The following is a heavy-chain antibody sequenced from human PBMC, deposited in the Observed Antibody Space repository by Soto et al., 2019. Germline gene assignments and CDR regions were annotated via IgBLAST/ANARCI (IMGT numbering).Heavy chain of an antibody. Sequence: GGSLRLSCAASGFTFRSFTMNWVRQAPGKGLEWVSTISSNSAHIYYTDALRGRFTISRDNAKNSLHLQMNSLRAEDTAVYYCTRDASRDSSARGWFDPWGQGTLVTVSS. V-gene: IGHV3-21*01. CDR1: GFTFRSFT. CDR3: TRDASRDSSARGWFDP. J-gene: IGHJ5*02. CDR2: ISSNSAHI. D-gene: IGHD6-13*01.